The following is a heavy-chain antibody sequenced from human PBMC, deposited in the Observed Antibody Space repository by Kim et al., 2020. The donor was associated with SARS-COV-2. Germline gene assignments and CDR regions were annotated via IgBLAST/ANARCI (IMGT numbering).Heavy chain of an antibody. D-gene: IGHD1-26*01. CDR3: ARDRGSYSDY. V-gene: IGHV3-53*01. J-gene: IGHJ4*02. CDR2: T. Sequence: TSYAHSGKGQFTISRDNSKNTLYRQMNSLRAEDTAVYYCARDRGSYSDYWGQGTLVTVSS.